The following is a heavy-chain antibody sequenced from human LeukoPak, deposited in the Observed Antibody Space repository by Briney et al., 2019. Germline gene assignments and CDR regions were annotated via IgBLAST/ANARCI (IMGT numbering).Heavy chain of an antibody. Sequence: TGGSLRLSCAASGISFSRYAMHWVRQAPGKGLEWVAVISYDGSTEYYADSVKGRFTISRDNSKNTLYVQMNSLRPDDTAVYYCARDGYCGSASCYGWFDPWGQGTLVTVSS. J-gene: IGHJ5*02. CDR2: ISYDGSTE. CDR3: ARDGYCGSASCYGWFDP. D-gene: IGHD2-2*03. CDR1: GISFSRYA. V-gene: IGHV3-30*04.